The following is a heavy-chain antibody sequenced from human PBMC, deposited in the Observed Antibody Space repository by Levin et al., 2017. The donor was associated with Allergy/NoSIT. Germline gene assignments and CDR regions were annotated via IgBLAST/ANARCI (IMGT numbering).Heavy chain of an antibody. V-gene: IGHV3-23*01. Sequence: GGSLRLSCAASGFTFSNYAMSWVRQAPGKGLEWVSAISGSGGNTYYADSVKGRFTISRDNSKNTLSLQMSSLRADDTAVYYWGSRVSTVGFDFWGQGTLVTVSS. J-gene: IGHJ4*02. CDR1: GFTFSNYA. CDR3: GSRVSTVGFDF. CDR2: ISGSGGNT. D-gene: IGHD4-23*01.